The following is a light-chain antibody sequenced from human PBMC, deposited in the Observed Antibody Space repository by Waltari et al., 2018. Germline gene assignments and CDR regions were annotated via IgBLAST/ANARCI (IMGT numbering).Light chain of an antibody. J-gene: IGLJ7*01. CDR3: GTWDSSLSGAV. CDR2: EDS. CDR1: SSTVGKNY. Sequence: QSVLTQPPSVSAAPGQRVTISCSGGSSTVGKNYVSWYRQLPGTAPQLLIFEDSERPSGMPGRFSGSKSGTSATLDITGLQVGDEAYYYCGTWDSSLSGAVFGGGTHLTVL. V-gene: IGLV1-51*02.